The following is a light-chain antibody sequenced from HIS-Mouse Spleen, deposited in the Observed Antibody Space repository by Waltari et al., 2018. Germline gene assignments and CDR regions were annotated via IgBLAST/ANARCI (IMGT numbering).Light chain of an antibody. CDR1: SSNIGSNP. V-gene: IGLV2-14*03. CDR2: DVS. Sequence: QSVLTQPPSASGTPGPRVTISCSGSSSNIGSNPVNWYQQQPGKAPKLMIYDVSNRPSGVSNRFSGSKSGNTASLTISGLQAEDEADYYCSSYTSSSTWVFGGGTKLTVL. CDR3: SSYTSSSTWV. J-gene: IGLJ3*02.